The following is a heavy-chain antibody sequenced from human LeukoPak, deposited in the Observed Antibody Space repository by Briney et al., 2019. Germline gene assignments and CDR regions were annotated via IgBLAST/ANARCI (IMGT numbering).Heavy chain of an antibody. V-gene: IGHV4-34*01. CDR3: ARGFGYGSGSYDFDY. J-gene: IGHJ4*02. CDR1: GGSFRGYY. CDR2: INHSGST. Sequence: LETLSLTSAVHGGSFRGYYWSWIRQPPGKGLEWIGEINHSGSTNYNPSPKSRVTLSVDTSKNQFSLKLSSVTAADTAVYYRARGFGYGSGSYDFDYWGQGTLVTVSS. D-gene: IGHD3-10*01.